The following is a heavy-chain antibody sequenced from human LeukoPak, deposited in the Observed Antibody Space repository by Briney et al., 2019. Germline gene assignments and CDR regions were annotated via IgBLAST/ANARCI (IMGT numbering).Heavy chain of an antibody. Sequence: ASVKVSCKASGYTFIGYYMHWVRQAPGQGLEWMGWISAYNGNTNYAQKLQGRVTMTTDTSTSTAYMELRSLRSDDTAVYYCARDLYRTYYDFWSGYFQAPDYWGQGTLVTVSS. CDR2: ISAYNGNT. V-gene: IGHV1-18*04. J-gene: IGHJ4*02. CDR1: GYTFIGYY. CDR3: ARDLYRTYYDFWSGYFQAPDY. D-gene: IGHD3-3*01.